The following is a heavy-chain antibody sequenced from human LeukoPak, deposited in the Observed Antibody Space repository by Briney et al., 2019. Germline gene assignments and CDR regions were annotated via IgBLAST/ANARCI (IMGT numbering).Heavy chain of an antibody. D-gene: IGHD3-16*02. CDR3: ATLQGGGSYRNFDY. J-gene: IGHJ4*02. CDR2: IYYSGST. CDR1: GASISSYY. Sequence: SETLSLTCTVSGASISSYYWSWIRQPAGKGLEWIGYIYYSGSTNYNPSLKSRVTISVDTSKNQFSLRLSSVTAADTAVYYCATLQGGGSYRNFDYWGQGTLVTVSS. V-gene: IGHV4-59*01.